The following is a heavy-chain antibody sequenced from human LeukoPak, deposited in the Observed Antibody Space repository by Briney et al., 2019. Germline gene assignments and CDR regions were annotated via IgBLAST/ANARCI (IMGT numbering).Heavy chain of an antibody. Sequence: GGSLRLSCAASGFTFSKYWMLWVRQAPGKGLESVSRINTDGTVTTYADSVKGRLTVSRDNADNTMFLQMNSVRDEDTAVYYCATRQWLAPPPDSWGQGTPVTVSS. V-gene: IGHV3-74*01. J-gene: IGHJ4*02. CDR3: ATRQWLAPPPDS. D-gene: IGHD6-19*01. CDR2: INTDGTVT. CDR1: GFTFSKYW.